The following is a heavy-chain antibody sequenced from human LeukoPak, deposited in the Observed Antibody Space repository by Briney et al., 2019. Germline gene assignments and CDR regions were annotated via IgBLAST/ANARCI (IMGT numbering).Heavy chain of an antibody. D-gene: IGHD1-26*01. J-gene: IGHJ3*02. V-gene: IGHV3-30-3*01. Sequence: GGSLRLSCAASGFSFNNYPMHWVRQAPGKGLEWVAVISYDGSNKYYADSVKGRFTISRDNSKNTLYLQMNSLRAEDTAVYYCARGKKGGAFDIWGQGTMVTVSS. CDR1: GFSFNNYP. CDR2: ISYDGSNK. CDR3: ARGKKGGAFDI.